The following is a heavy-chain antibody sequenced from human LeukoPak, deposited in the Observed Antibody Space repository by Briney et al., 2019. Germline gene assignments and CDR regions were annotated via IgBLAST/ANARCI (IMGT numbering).Heavy chain of an antibody. J-gene: IGHJ4*02. D-gene: IGHD6-13*01. CDR3: ARDEGYISPTHFDY. Sequence: GGSLRLSCAASGFTFDDYTMSWVRQAPGKGLEWVSGINWNGGSTVYVDSVKGRFTISRDNAKNSLYLQMNSLRAEDTALYYCARDEGYISPTHFDYWGQGTLVTVSS. CDR1: GFTFDDYT. CDR2: INWNGGST. V-gene: IGHV3-20*04.